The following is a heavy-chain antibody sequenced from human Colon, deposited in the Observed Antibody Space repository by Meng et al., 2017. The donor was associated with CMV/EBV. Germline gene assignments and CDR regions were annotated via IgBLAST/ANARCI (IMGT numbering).Heavy chain of an antibody. D-gene: IGHD3-10*01. CDR1: GFIVNSHY. CDR3: ARLIGFPNPDWFDP. V-gene: IGHV3-66*01. J-gene: IGHJ5*02. CDR2: IYGGGST. Sequence: EGQRVGSGGRLGQPGGSLRLSCAVSGFIVNSHYMSWVRQAPGKGLEWVSVIYGGGSTHYADSVKGRFTISRDNRKNTLFLQMNSLRAEDTAVYYCARLIGFPNPDWFDPWGQGTLVTVSS.